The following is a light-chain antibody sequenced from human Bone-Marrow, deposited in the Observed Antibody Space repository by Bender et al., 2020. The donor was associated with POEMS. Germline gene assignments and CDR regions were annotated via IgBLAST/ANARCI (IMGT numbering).Light chain of an antibody. CDR3: SSWDDSLSGWV. CDR1: DSDIAMFNV. J-gene: IGLJ3*02. CDR2: DVR. Sequence: QSVLTQPASVSGSPGQSITISCTGTDSDIAMFNVVSWYQQYPGKAPRLMIYDVRKRPSGVSDRFSGSKSGTSASLAISDIQSEDEGDYYCSSWDDSLSGWVFGGGTKLTVL. V-gene: IGLV2-14*03.